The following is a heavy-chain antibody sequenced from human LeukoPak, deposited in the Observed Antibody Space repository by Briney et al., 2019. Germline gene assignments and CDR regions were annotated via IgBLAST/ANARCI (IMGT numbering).Heavy chain of an antibody. V-gene: IGHV1-69*02. CDR3: ARGVVITSNDAFDI. J-gene: IGHJ3*02. CDR2: IIPILGIA. D-gene: IGHD3-22*01. Sequence: SVKISCKASGGTFSSYTISWVRQAPGQGLEWMGRIIPILGIANYAQKFQGRVTITADKSTSTAYMELSSLRSEDTAVYYCARGVVITSNDAFDIWGQGTMVTVSS. CDR1: GGTFSSYT.